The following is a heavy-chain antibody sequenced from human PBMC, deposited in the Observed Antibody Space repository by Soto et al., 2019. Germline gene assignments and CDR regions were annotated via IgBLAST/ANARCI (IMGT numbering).Heavy chain of an antibody. J-gene: IGHJ4*02. D-gene: IGHD4-4*01. Sequence: QVQLQESGPGLVKPSETLSLTCTVSGGSISSYYWSWIRQPPGKGLEWIGYIYYSWSTNYNPSLKSRVTISVDTSKNQFSLKLSSVTAADTAVYYCARHYTSFDYWGQGTLVTVSS. CDR3: ARHYTSFDY. V-gene: IGHV4-59*01. CDR2: IYYSWST. CDR1: GGSISSYY.